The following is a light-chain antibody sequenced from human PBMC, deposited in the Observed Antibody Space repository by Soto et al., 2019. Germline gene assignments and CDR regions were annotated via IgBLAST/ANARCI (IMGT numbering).Light chain of an antibody. J-gene: IGKJ3*01. CDR2: AAC. V-gene: IGKV1-39*01. CDR1: QSISNS. Sequence: DIQMTQSPSSLSASVGDRVTITCRATQSISNSLNWYLHKPGEAPKLLMYAACTLQSGVPSRFSCGGSGTDVTLTISSLQPEDFATYFCQQSHSIPFTFGPGTKVDIE. CDR3: QQSHSIPFT.